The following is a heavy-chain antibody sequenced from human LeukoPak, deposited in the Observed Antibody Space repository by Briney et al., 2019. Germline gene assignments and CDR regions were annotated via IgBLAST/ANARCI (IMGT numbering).Heavy chain of an antibody. CDR2: IYHSGNT. Sequence: SETLSLTCVVSGYSISSGYYWGWIRQPPGKGLEWIGSIYHSGNTYYNPSLKSRVTISVDTSKNQFSLKLSFVTAADTAVYYRARHGDYYYYGMDVWGKGTTVTVSS. J-gene: IGHJ6*04. CDR3: ARHGDYYYYGMDV. D-gene: IGHD4-17*01. V-gene: IGHV4-38-2*01. CDR1: GYSISSGYY.